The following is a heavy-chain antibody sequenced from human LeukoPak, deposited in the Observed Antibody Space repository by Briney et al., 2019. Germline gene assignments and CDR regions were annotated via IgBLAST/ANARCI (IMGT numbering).Heavy chain of an antibody. Sequence: PGGSLRLSCAASGFTFSSYSMNWVRQAPGKGLEWVSSIRSTSSYIYYADSVKGRFTISRDIAKNSLYLQMNSLRAEDTAVYYCARDLGFTVVTGAFDYWGQGTLVTVSS. CDR3: ARDLGFTVVTGAFDY. V-gene: IGHV3-21*01. J-gene: IGHJ4*02. CDR1: GFTFSSYS. D-gene: IGHD4-23*01. CDR2: IRSTSSYI.